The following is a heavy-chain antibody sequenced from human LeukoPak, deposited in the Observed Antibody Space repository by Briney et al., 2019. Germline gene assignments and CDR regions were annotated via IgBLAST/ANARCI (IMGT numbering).Heavy chain of an antibody. J-gene: IGHJ4*02. CDR2: LYSDGNT. CDR1: GFTVITND. D-gene: IGHD1-14*01. Sequence: GGSLRLSCAASGFTVITNDMTWVRQAPGKGLEWVSVLYSDGNTKYADSVQGRFTISRDNSKNTLYLETNSLGPDDTAVYYCARGVEPLAANTLAYWGQGTLVTVSS. CDR3: ARGVEPLAANTLAY. V-gene: IGHV3-53*01.